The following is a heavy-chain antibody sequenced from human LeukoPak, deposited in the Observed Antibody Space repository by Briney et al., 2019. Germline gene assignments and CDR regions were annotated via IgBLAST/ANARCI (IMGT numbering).Heavy chain of an antibody. CDR3: ARDPSNRIAAAGYRFDP. CDR1: GYTFTGYY. V-gene: IGHV1-2*02. D-gene: IGHD6-13*01. CDR2: INPNSGGT. Sequence: ASVKVSCKASGYTFTGYYMHWVRQAPGQGLEWMGWINPNSGGTNYAQKFQGRVTMTRDTSISTAYMELSRLRSDDTAVYYCARDPSNRIAAAGYRFDPWGQGTLVTVSS. J-gene: IGHJ5*02.